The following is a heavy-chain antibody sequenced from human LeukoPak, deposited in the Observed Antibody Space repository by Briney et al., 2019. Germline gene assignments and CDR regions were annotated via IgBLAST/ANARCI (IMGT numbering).Heavy chain of an antibody. CDR1: GFTVSNKY. Sequence: GGSLRLSCAASGFTVSNKYMTWVRQAPGKGLEWVSLIYSDGRTYYADSVKGRCTISRDNSKNTLYLQMNSLRVEDTAVYYCARRPPLPWGPGGQEYYYYYYMDVWGKGTTVTVSS. D-gene: IGHD3-16*01. V-gene: IGHV3-53*01. J-gene: IGHJ6*03. CDR2: IYSDGRT. CDR3: ARRPPLPWGPGGQEYYYYYYMDV.